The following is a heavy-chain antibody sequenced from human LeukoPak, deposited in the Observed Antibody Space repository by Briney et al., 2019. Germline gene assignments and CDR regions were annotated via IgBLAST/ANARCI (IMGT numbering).Heavy chain of an antibody. Sequence: SETLSLTCTVSGGSIRSYYWSWIRQPPGKGLEWIGYIYYSGSTNYNPSLKSRVTISVDKSKTQFSLKLSSVTAADTAVYYCARGRGIITWFDPWGQGTLVTVSS. CDR2: IYYSGST. CDR1: GGSIRSYY. J-gene: IGHJ5*02. V-gene: IGHV4-59*01. CDR3: ARGRGIITWFDP. D-gene: IGHD1-14*01.